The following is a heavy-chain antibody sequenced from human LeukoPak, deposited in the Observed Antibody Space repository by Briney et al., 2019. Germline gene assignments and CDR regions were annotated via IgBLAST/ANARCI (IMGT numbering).Heavy chain of an antibody. V-gene: IGHV1-69*05. J-gene: IGHJ4*02. Sequence: GASVKVSCKASGGTFSSYAISWVRQAPGQGLEWMGGIIPIFGTANYAQKFQGRVTITTDESTSTAYMELRSLRSDDTAVYYCARDQNDEGGSCDYWGQGTLVTVSS. CDR3: ARDQNDEGGSCDY. CDR2: IIPIFGTA. D-gene: IGHD1-1*01. CDR1: GGTFSSYA.